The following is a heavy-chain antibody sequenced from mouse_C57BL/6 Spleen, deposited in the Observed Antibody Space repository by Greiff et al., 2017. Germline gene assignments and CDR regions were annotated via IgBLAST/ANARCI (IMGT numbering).Heavy chain of an antibody. CDR2: IRNKANGYTT. CDR1: GFTFTDYY. V-gene: IGHV7-3*01. D-gene: IGHD2-4*01. CDR3: ARYDYDTYYAMDY. Sequence: EVQGVESGGGLVQPGGSLSLSCAASGFTFTDYYMSWVRQPPGKALEWLGFIRNKANGYTTEYSASVKGRFTISRDNSQSILYRQMNALRAEDSATYYCARYDYDTYYAMDYWGQGTSVTVSS. J-gene: IGHJ4*01.